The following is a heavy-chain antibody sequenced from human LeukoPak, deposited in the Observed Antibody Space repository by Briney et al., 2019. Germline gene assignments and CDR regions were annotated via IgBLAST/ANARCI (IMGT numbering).Heavy chain of an antibody. CDR1: GGSISSGGYS. V-gene: IGHV4-30-2*01. D-gene: IGHD3-16*02. CDR2: IYHSGST. CDR3: ARDYQAAPYAFDI. Sequence: PSETLCLTCAVSGGSISSGGYSWSWIRQPAGKGLEWIGYIYHSGSTYYNPSLKSRVTISVDRSKNQFSLKLSSVTAADTAVYYCARDYQAAPYAFDIWGQGTMVTVSS. J-gene: IGHJ3*02.